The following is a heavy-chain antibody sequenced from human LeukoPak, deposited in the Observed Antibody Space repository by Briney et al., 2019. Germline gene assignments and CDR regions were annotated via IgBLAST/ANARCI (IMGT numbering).Heavy chain of an antibody. V-gene: IGHV3-23*01. J-gene: IGHJ4*02. CDR3: AKSTYWSNPYYFDH. Sequence: GGSLRLSCAASGFTFSSYAMSWVRQAPGKGLEWVSAISGSGSSTYYADSVKGRFTISRDNSKNTLYLQMNSLRADDTAIYYCAKSTYWSNPYYFDHWGQGTLVIVSS. CDR2: ISGSGSST. D-gene: IGHD2-2*01. CDR1: GFTFSSYA.